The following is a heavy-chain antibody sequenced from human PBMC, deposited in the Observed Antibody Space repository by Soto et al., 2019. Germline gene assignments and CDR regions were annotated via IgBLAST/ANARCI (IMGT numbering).Heavy chain of an antibody. J-gene: IGHJ1*01. CDR1: GFTVSSNY. CDR3: ARNTEDSYQYFQN. Sequence: GGSLRLSCAASGFTVSSNYMSWVRQAPGKGLECVSVIYSTGDGSRTYYADAVRGRFSISRHSSLNTLYLQMSSLRVEDTAVYYCARNTEDSYQYFQNWGQGTLVTVSS. D-gene: IGHD2-15*01. V-gene: IGHV3-53*01. CDR2: IYSTGDGSRT.